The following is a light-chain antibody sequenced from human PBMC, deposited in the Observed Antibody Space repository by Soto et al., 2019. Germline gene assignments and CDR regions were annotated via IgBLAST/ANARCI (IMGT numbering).Light chain of an antibody. V-gene: IGLV2-14*03. CDR1: SSDIGGYMY. CDR2: DVN. Sequence: QSALTQPASVSGSPGQSITISCTGTSSDIGGYMYVSWYQHHPGKAPKLMIYDVNNRPSGVSNRFSGSKSGNTASLTISGLQAEDEADYYCTSYTSSGTPYVFGTGTKVTVL. J-gene: IGLJ1*01. CDR3: TSYTSSGTPYV.